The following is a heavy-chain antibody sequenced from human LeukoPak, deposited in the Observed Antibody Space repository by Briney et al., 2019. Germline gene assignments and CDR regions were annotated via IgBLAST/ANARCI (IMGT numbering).Heavy chain of an antibody. J-gene: IGHJ6*04. CDR1: GFIFSSYN. CDR2: ISSSGSTI. D-gene: IGHD3-10*02. CDR3: AELGITMIGGV. V-gene: IGHV3-48*04. Sequence: GGSLRLSCSASGFIFSSYNMNWVRQAPGKGLEWVSYISSSGSTIYYADSVKGRFTISRDNAKNSLYLQMNSLRAEDTAVYYCAELGITMIGGVWGKGTTVTISS.